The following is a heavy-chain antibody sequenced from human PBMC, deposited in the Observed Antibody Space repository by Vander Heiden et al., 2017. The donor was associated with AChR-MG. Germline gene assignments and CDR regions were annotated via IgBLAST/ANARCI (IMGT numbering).Heavy chain of an antibody. CDR2: INPNSGGT. CDR3: ARAGPQGNSSGYYLLAIYFDY. D-gene: IGHD6-13*01. V-gene: IGHV1-2*02. Sequence: VQLVQPGAEVKKPGDSVKVSCKAFVYTFTGYYIHWVRQAPGQGLGWMGWINPNSGGTRCEQKFQGSVTMTWDTSISTAYMELSMLRSGDTAVYSCARAGPQGNSSGYYLLAIYFDYWGQGTLVTVSS. CDR1: VYTFTGYY. J-gene: IGHJ4*02.